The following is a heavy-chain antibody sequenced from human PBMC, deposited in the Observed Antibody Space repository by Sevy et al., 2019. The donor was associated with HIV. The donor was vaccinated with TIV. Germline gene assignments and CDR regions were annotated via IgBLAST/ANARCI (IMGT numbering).Heavy chain of an antibody. Sequence: GGSLRLSCAASGFTVSSNYMSWVRQAPGKGLEWVSVIYSVGSTYYADSVKGRFTISRDNSKNTLYLQMNSLRAEDTAVYYCARGMDGNDAFDIWGQGTMVTVSS. CDR1: GFTVSSNY. D-gene: IGHD1-26*01. J-gene: IGHJ3*02. CDR3: ARGMDGNDAFDI. V-gene: IGHV3-53*01. CDR2: IYSVGST.